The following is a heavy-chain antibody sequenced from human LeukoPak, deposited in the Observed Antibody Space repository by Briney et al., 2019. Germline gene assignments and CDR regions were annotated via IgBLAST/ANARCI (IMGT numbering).Heavy chain of an antibody. D-gene: IGHD2-21*02. CDR1: GFTFSSYG. J-gene: IGHJ6*02. V-gene: IGHV3-33*01. CDR2: IWYDGSNK. Sequence: GGSLRLSCAASGFTFSSYGMHWVRQAPGKGLEWVAVIWYDGSNKYYAGSVKGRFTISRDNSKNTLYLQMNSLRAEDTAVYYCARDDFPYYYYGMDVWGQGTTVTVSS. CDR3: ARDDFPYYYYGMDV.